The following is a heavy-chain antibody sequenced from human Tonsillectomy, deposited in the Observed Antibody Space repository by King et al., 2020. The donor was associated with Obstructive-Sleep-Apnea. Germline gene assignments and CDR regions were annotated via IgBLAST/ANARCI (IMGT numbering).Heavy chain of an antibody. CDR2: IKSKTDGGTT. J-gene: IGHJ4*02. Sequence: VQLVESGGGLVKPGRSLRLSCAASGFTFSNAWMSWVRQAPGKGLEWVARIKSKTDGGTTDYAAPVKGRFTISRDDSKNTLYLQMNSLKTEDTAVYYCSAQGGYSSSIVDYWGQGTLVTVSS. CDR1: GFTFSNAW. V-gene: IGHV3-15*01. D-gene: IGHD6-19*01. CDR3: SAQGGYSSSIVDY.